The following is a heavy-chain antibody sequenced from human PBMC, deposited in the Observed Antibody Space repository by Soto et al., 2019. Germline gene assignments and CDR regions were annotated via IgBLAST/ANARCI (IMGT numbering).Heavy chain of an antibody. CDR2: IYHSGST. D-gene: IGHD6-6*01. J-gene: IGHJ5*02. Sequence: PSGRLALSCAVCGGSVSSGEYDGRWKRQPPGKGLEWIGYIYHSGSTYYNPSLKSRVTISVDTSKNQFSLKLSSVTAADTAVYYCASERPDGARLDPWGQGTLVTVSS. CDR1: GGSVSSGEYD. V-gene: IGHV4-30-4*01. CDR3: ASERPDGARLDP.